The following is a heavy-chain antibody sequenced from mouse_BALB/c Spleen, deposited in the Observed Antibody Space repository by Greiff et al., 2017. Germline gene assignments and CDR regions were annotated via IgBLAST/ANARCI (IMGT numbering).Heavy chain of an antibody. J-gene: IGHJ3*01. CDR3: TRDEGNPFAY. D-gene: IGHD2-1*01. V-gene: IGHV5-6-4*01. Sequence: EVQLVESGGGLVKPGGSLKLSCAASGFTFSSYTMSWVRQTQEKRLEWVATISSGGSYTYYPDSVKGRFTISRDNAKNTLYLQMSSLKSEDTAMYYCTRDEGNPFAYWGQGTLGTVSA. CDR1: GFTFSSYT. CDR2: ISSGGSYT.